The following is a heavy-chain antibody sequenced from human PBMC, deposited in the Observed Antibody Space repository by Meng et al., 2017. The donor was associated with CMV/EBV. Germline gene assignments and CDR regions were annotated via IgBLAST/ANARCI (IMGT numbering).Heavy chain of an antibody. J-gene: IGHJ4*02. CDR2: IYYSGST. CDR3: ARDACNSSTSCYYFDY. V-gene: IGHV4-31*02. Sequence: GSISSGGYSWSWIRQHPGKGLEWIGYIYYSGSTYYNPSLKSRVTISVDTSKNQFSLKLSSVTAADTAVYYCARDACNSSTSCYYFDYWGQGTLVTVSS. CDR1: GSISSGGYS. D-gene: IGHD2-2*01.